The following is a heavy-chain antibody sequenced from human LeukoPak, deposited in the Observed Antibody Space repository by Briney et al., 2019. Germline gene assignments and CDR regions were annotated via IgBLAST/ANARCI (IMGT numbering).Heavy chain of an antibody. J-gene: IGHJ4*02. CDR3: ARDDSFQFDY. CDR2: INPNTGVT. Sequence: ASVKVSCKASGYTFTAYYMHWVRQAPGQGLEWLGWINPNTGVTNYVPKFQGRVTMTRDTSISTAYMELSRLRFDDTAVYYCARDDSFQFDYWGQEILVTVSS. V-gene: IGHV1-2*02. CDR1: GYTFTAYY. D-gene: IGHD5-18*01.